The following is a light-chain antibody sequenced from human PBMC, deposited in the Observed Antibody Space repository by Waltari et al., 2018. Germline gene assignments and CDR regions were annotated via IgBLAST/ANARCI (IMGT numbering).Light chain of an antibody. CDR2: GAS. CDR3: KQYDGSVVT. CDR1: QTILCSW. V-gene: IGKV3-20*01. Sequence: GSQTILCSWLTWYHQKPGQAPRLLIYGASNRAPGIPDRFSGSGSGTDFTLTISRLEPEDSAVYYGKQYDGSVVTFGGGTKVEIK. J-gene: IGKJ4*01.